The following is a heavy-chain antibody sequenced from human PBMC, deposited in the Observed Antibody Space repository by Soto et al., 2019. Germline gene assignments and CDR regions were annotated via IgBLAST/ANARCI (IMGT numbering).Heavy chain of an antibody. J-gene: IGHJ4*02. CDR2: ISYDGSNK. D-gene: IGHD3-9*01. CDR3: ARDTLDILTGYGFDY. CDR1: GFTSSSYA. Sequence: PGGSLRLSCAASGFTSSSYAMHWVRQAPGKGLEWVAVISYDGSNKYYADSVKGRFTISRDNSKNTLYLQMNSLRAEDTAVYYCARDTLDILTGYGFDYWGQGTLVTVSS. V-gene: IGHV3-30-3*01.